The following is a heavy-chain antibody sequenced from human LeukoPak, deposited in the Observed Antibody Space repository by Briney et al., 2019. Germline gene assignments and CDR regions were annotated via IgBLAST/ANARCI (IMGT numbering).Heavy chain of an antibody. Sequence: SETLSLTCTVSGYSISSGYYWGWIRQPPGKGLEWIGRIYSSGSTNYNPSHKSRVTISVDPSKNQFSLKLSSVTAADTAVYYCARDLLHRGYAFDIWGQGTMVTVSS. V-gene: IGHV4-38-2*02. J-gene: IGHJ3*02. CDR2: IYSSGST. CDR1: GYSISSGYY. CDR3: ARDLLHRGYAFDI. D-gene: IGHD5-12*01.